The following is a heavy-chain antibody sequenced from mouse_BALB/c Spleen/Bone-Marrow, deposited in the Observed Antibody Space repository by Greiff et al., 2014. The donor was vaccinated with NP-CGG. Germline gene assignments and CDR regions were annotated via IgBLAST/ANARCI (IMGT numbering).Heavy chain of an antibody. V-gene: IGHV1-7*01. CDR3: ARPITTGIQAWFAY. Sequence: QVQLQQSGAELAKPGASVKMSCKASGYTFTSYWMHWVKQRPGQGLEWTGNINPSSGYTEYNQKFKDKATLTADKSSSTAYMQLSSLTSEDSAVYYCARPITTGIQAWFAYWGQGILVTVSA. CDR2: INPSSGYT. D-gene: IGHD2-4*01. J-gene: IGHJ3*01. CDR1: GYTFTSYW.